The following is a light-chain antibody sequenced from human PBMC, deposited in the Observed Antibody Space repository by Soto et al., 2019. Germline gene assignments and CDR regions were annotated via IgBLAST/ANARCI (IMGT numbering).Light chain of an antibody. V-gene: IGLV1-44*01. Sequence: QSVLTQPPSASGTPGQRVTISCSGSSSNIGSNTISWYQQLPGTAPKLLIYSNNQRPSGVPDRFSGSKSGTSASLAISGLQSGDEADYYCAAWDDSLNGRGVFGTGTKVTVL. CDR2: SNN. CDR1: SSNIGSNT. CDR3: AAWDDSLNGRGV. J-gene: IGLJ1*01.